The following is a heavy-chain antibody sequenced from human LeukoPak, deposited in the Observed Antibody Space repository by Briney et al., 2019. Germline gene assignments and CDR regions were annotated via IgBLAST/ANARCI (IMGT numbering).Heavy chain of an antibody. CDR2: ISSSSSTI. CDR1: GFTFSSYS. J-gene: IGHJ6*03. D-gene: IGHD6-13*01. CDR3: AMDSSSWAYYYYYMDV. V-gene: IGHV3-48*02. Sequence: GVSLRLSCAASGFTFSSYSMNWVRQAPGKGLEWVSYISSSSSTIYYADSVKGRFNISRDNANNSLYLQMNTLRDEDPAVYYCAMDSSSWAYYYYYMDVWGKGTTVTVSS.